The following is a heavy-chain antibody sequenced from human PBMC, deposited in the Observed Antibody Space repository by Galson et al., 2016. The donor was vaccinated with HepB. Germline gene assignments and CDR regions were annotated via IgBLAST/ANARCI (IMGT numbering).Heavy chain of an antibody. CDR1: GYTFTSYG. D-gene: IGHD2-21*01. Sequence: SVKVSCKASGYTFTSYGITWVRQAPGQGLEWMGWINPINGNINYVQKLQGRVTMTRDTSTGTAYMELRSLRSDDTAVYYCARLRYGDGDHWGQGTLVIVSP. V-gene: IGHV1-18*04. J-gene: IGHJ4*02. CDR2: INPINGNI. CDR3: ARLRYGDGDH.